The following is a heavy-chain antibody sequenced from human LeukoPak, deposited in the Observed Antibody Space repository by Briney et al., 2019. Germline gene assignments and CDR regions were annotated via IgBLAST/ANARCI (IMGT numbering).Heavy chain of an antibody. Sequence: SETLSLTCAVYGGSFSGYYWSWIRQPPGKGLEWIGEINHSGSTNYNPSLKSRVTISVDTSKNRFSLKLSSVTAADTAVYYCARVGAPRYCSSTSCYPVGNYYYYMDVWGKGTTVTVSS. D-gene: IGHD2-2*01. J-gene: IGHJ6*03. CDR3: ARVGAPRYCSSTSCYPVGNYYYYMDV. CDR2: INHSGST. V-gene: IGHV4-34*01. CDR1: GGSFSGYY.